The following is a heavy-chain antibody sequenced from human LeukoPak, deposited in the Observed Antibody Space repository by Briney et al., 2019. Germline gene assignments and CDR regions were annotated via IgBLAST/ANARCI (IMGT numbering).Heavy chain of an antibody. CDR1: GFTFSSYS. V-gene: IGHV3-48*01. CDR3: ARDHCSSTSCSSYYMDV. CDR2: ISSSSSTI. D-gene: IGHD2-2*01. J-gene: IGHJ6*03. Sequence: GGSLRLSCAASGFTFSSYSMNWVRQAPGKGLEWVSYISSSSSTIYYADSVKGRFTISRDNAKNSLYLQMNSLRAEDTAVYYCARDHCSSTSCSSYYMDVWGKGTTVTVAS.